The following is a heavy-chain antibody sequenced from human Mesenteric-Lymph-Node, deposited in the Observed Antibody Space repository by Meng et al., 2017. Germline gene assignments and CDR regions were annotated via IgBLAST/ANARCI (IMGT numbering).Heavy chain of an antibody. D-gene: IGHD5-12*01. CDR2: IERKPNSYAT. V-gene: IGHV3-73*01. J-gene: IGHJ5*01. CDR1: GFTFSSYA. Sequence: GESLKISCAASGFTFSSYAMHWVRQASGKGLEWVGLIERKPNSYATAYAASVKGRFTISRDDSTNTAFLEMNNLNTEDTAVYYCTRDGGLRNWFDSWGQGTLVTVSS. CDR3: TRDGGLRNWFDS.